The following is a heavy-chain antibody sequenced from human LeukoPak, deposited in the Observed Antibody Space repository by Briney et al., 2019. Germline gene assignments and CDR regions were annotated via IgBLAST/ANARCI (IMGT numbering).Heavy chain of an antibody. Sequence: PGGSLRLSCEASGFTFSNYGMHWVRQAPGKGLEWVALISYDGSNKYHADSVKGRFTISRDNSKNTLYLQMNSLRAEDTAVYYCAKTYDSSGYVDYWGQGTLVTVSS. V-gene: IGHV3-30*18. CDR3: AKTYDSSGYVDY. D-gene: IGHD3-22*01. J-gene: IGHJ4*02. CDR1: GFTFSNYG. CDR2: ISYDGSNK.